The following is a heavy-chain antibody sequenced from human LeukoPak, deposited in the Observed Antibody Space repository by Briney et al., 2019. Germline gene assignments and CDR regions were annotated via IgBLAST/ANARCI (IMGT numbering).Heavy chain of an antibody. D-gene: IGHD3-16*01. CDR1: GFTFNNYG. V-gene: IGHV3-30*02. CDR3: GKDGGGRPTYYYYYMDV. Sequence: GGSLRLSCAASGFTFNNYGMHWVRQAPGKGLEWVACIRYDESNKYYADSGKGRFTISRDKSKNTLYLQMNSLRAEDTAVYYCGKDGGGRPTYYYYYMDVWGKGTTVTISS. J-gene: IGHJ6*03. CDR2: IRYDESNK.